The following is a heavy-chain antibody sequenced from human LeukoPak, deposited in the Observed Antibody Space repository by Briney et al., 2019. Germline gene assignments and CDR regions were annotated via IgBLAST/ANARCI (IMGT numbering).Heavy chain of an antibody. CDR2: IYTSGST. V-gene: IGHV4-61*02. J-gene: IGHJ6*03. D-gene: IGHD5-12*01. CDR1: GGSISSGSYY. Sequence: SETLSLTCTVSGGSISSGSYYWSWIRQPAGKGLEWIGRIYTSGSTNYNPSLKSRVTISVDTSKNQFSLKLSSVTAADTAVYYCGYSGYDAYYYYYYMDVWGKGTTVTISS. CDR3: GYSGYDAYYYYYYMDV.